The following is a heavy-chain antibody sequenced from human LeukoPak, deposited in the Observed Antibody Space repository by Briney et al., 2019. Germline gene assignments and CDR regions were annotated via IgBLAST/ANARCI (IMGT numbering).Heavy chain of an antibody. CDR2: IYYSGST. V-gene: IGHV4-31*03. Sequence: PSETLSLTCTVSGGSISSGGYYWSWIRQHPGKGLEWIGYIYYSGSTYYNPSLKSRVTISVDTSKNQFSLKLSSVTAADTAVYYCARDVRTAMAIFDYWGQGTLVTVSS. J-gene: IGHJ4*02. CDR1: GGSISSGGYY. CDR3: ARDVRTAMAIFDY. D-gene: IGHD5-18*01.